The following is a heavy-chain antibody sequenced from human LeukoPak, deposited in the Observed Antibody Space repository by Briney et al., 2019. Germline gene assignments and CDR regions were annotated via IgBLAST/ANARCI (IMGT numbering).Heavy chain of an antibody. CDR1: GGTFSSYA. CDR2: IIPIFGTA. D-gene: IGHD3-9*01. V-gene: IGHV1-69*05. CDR3: ARDQGLTGYFDY. J-gene: IGHJ4*02. Sequence: SVKVSCKASGGTFSSYAISWVRQAPGQGLEWMGGIIPIFGTANYAQKFQGRVTMTRDTSTSTVYMELSGLRSEDTAVYFCARDQGLTGYFDYWGQGTLVTVSS.